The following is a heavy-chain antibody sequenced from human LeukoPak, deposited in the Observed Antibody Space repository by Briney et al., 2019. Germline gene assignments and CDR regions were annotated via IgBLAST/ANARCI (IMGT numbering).Heavy chain of an antibody. J-gene: IGHJ4*02. D-gene: IGHD1-26*01. Sequence: SETLSLTCTVSGYSISSGYYWGWIRQPPGKGLEWIGSIYHSGSTYYNPSLKSRVTISVDTSKNQFSLKLSSVTAADTAVYYCARDSGSYGGYWGQGTLVTVSS. CDR3: ARDSGSYGGY. V-gene: IGHV4-38-2*02. CDR2: IYHSGST. CDR1: GYSISSGYY.